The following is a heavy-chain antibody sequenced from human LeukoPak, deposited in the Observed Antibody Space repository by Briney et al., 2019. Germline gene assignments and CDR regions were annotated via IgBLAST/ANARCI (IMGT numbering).Heavy chain of an antibody. CDR1: GFTVSSNY. Sequence: GGSLRLSCAASGFTVSSNYMSWVRQAPGKGLEWVSVIYSGGSTYYSDSVKGRFTISRDNSKNTLYLQMNSLRAEDTAVYYCARGGSSPYYYYYYYMDVWGKGTTVTVSS. V-gene: IGHV3-53*01. J-gene: IGHJ6*03. D-gene: IGHD6-6*01. CDR2: IYSGGST. CDR3: ARGGSSPYYYYYYYMDV.